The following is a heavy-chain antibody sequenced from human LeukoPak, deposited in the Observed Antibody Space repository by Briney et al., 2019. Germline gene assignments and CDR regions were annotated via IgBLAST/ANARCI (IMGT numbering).Heavy chain of an antibody. CDR1: GFTFDDYA. CDR3: AKDLSSTWYFRLDY. V-gene: IGHV3-9*01. J-gene: IGHJ4*02. Sequence: GRSLRLSCAASGFTFDDYAMHWVRQAPGKGLEWVSGISWNSGSIGYADSVKGRFTISRDNAKNFLYLQLNNLRAEDTALYYCAKDLSSTWYFRLDYWGQGTLVTVSS. D-gene: IGHD6-13*01. CDR2: ISWNSGSI.